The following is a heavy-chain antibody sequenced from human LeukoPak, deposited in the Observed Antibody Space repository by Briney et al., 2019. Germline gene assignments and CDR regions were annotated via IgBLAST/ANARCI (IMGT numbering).Heavy chain of an antibody. CDR1: GGSIRSYY. J-gene: IGHJ5*02. Sequence: SETLSLTCTVSGGSIRSYYWSWIRQPPGKGLEWIGYIYYSGSTNYNPSLESRVTISVDTSKNQFSLKLSSVTAADTAVYYCARVAPGGNSPNNWFDPWGQGTLVTVSS. CDR2: IYYSGST. V-gene: IGHV4-59*12. CDR3: ARVAPGGNSPNNWFDP. D-gene: IGHD4-23*01.